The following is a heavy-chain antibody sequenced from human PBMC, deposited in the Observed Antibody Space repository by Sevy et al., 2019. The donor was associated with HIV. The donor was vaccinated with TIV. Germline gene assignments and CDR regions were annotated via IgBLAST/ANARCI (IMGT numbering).Heavy chain of an antibody. Sequence: SETLSLTCAVYGGSFSGYYWSWIRQPPGKGLEWIGEINHSGSTNYNPSLKSRVTISVDTSKNQFSLKLSSVTAADTAVYYCARVDQGITIFGYGMDVWGQGTTVTVSS. J-gene: IGHJ6*02. CDR1: GGSFSGYY. CDR2: INHSGST. V-gene: IGHV4-34*01. CDR3: ARVDQGITIFGYGMDV. D-gene: IGHD3-3*01.